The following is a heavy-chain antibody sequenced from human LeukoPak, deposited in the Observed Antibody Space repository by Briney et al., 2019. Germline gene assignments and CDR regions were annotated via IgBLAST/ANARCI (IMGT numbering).Heavy chain of an antibody. D-gene: IGHD6-19*01. J-gene: IGHJ5*02. CDR2: INTNTGNP. Sequence: ASVKVSCKASGYTFTSYGISWVRQAPGQGLEWMGWINTNTGNPTYAQGFTGRFVFSLDTSVSTAYLQISSLKAEDTAVYYCARPVAGTRSWFDPWGQGTLVTVSS. CDR1: GYTFTSYG. V-gene: IGHV7-4-1*02. CDR3: ARPVAGTRSWFDP.